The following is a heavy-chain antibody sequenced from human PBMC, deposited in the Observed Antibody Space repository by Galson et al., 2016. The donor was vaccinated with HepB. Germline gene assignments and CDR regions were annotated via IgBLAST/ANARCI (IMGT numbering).Heavy chain of an antibody. Sequence: SLRLSCAASGFTFSNYGMHWVRQAPGKGLEWVAVISYDGRNKFYADSVKGRFTISRDNSKNTLYLQMNNLRADDTAVFYCAKDHSSGSSVHYNGMDVWGQGTTVSVSS. CDR2: ISYDGRNK. V-gene: IGHV3-30*18. CDR3: AKDHSSGSSVHYNGMDV. CDR1: GFTFSNYG. J-gene: IGHJ6*02. D-gene: IGHD6-19*01.